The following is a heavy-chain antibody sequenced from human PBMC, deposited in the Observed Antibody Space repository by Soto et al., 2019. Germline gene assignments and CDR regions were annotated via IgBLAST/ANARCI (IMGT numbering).Heavy chain of an antibody. D-gene: IGHD6-13*01. CDR3: TFSSSWDY. CDR1: GFTFSGSA. V-gene: IGHV3-73*02. CDR2: IRSKANSYAT. J-gene: IGHJ4*02. Sequence: EVQLVESGGGLVQPGGSLKLSCAASGFTFSGSAMHWVRQASGKGLEWFGRIRSKANSYATAYAASVKGRFTISRDDSKNTAYLQMNSLKTEDTAVYYCTFSSSWDYWGQGTLVTVSS.